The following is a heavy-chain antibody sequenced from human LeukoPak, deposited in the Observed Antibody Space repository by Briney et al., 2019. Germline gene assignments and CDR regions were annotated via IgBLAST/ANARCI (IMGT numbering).Heavy chain of an antibody. J-gene: IGHJ4*02. Sequence: SVKVSCKASGGTFSSYAISWVRQAPGQGLEWMGRIIPILGIANYAQKFQGRVTITADKSTSTAYMELSSLRSEDTAVYYRARGRYSSSLNYWGQGTLVTVSS. D-gene: IGHD6-13*01. CDR2: IIPILGIA. V-gene: IGHV1-69*04. CDR1: GGTFSSYA. CDR3: ARGRYSSSLNY.